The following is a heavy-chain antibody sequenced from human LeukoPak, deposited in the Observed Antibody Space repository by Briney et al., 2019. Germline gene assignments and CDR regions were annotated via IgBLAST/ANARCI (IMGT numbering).Heavy chain of an antibody. CDR2: ISSSSSYI. CDR1: GFTFSSYS. V-gene: IGHV3-21*01. CDR3: AREVYGELAFEN. J-gene: IGHJ4*02. Sequence: GGSLRLSCAASGFTFSSYSVNWVRQAPGKGLEWVSSISSSSSYIYYADSVKGRFTISRDNAKNSLYLQMNSLRAEDTAVYYCAREVYGELAFENWGQGTLVTVSS. D-gene: IGHD4-17*01.